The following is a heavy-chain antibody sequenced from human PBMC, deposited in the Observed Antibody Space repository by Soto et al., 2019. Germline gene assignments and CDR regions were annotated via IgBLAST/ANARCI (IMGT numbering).Heavy chain of an antibody. Sequence: SETLSLTCAVYGGSFSGYYWSWVRQPPGKGLEWIGEINHSGSTNYNPSLKSRVTISVDTSKNQFSLELSSVTAADTAVYYCARPEGDCTNGVCYLSNNWFDPWGQGTLVTVSS. D-gene: IGHD2-8*01. CDR2: INHSGST. V-gene: IGHV4-34*01. J-gene: IGHJ5*02. CDR3: ARPEGDCTNGVCYLSNNWFDP. CDR1: GGSFSGYY.